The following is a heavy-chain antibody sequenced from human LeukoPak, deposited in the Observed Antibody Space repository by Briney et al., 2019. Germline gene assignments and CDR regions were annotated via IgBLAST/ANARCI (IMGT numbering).Heavy chain of an antibody. CDR2: ISHSGST. V-gene: IGHV4-38-2*02. CDR1: GYSISSGYY. CDR3: ARDPTVAYMDV. J-gene: IGHJ6*03. D-gene: IGHD4-11*01. Sequence: SETLSLTCSVSGYSISSGYYWGWIRQPPGKGLEWIGSISHSGSTYYNPSLKSRVTLSVDTSKNQFSLKLSSVTAADTAVYYCARDPTVAYMDVWGKGTTVTVSS.